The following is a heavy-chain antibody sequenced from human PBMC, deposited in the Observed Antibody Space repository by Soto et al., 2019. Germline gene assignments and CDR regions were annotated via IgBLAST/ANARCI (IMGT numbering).Heavy chain of an antibody. CDR1: GGXFSGYY. D-gene: IGHD4-4*01. V-gene: IGHV4-34*01. J-gene: IGHJ5*02. CDR3: GSGLVTTFGYNWFDT. Sequence: SETMSLTCAVYGGXFSGYYWSWIRQPPGKGLEWIGEINHSGSTNYNPSLKSRVTISVDTSKNQFSLKLSSVTAADTAVYYCGSGLVTTFGYNWFDTWGQGTLVTVSS. CDR2: INHSGST.